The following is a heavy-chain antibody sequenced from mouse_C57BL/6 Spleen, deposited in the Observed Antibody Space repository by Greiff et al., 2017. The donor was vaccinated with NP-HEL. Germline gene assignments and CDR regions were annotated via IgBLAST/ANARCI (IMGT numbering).Heavy chain of an antibody. CDR3: ARDSSGYYAMDY. D-gene: IGHD3-2*02. CDR2: ISYSGST. Sequence: EVKLVESGPGMVKPSQSLSLTCTVTGYSITSGYDWHWIRHFPGNKLEWMGYISYSGSTNYNPSLKSRISITHDTSKNHFFLKLNSVTTEDTATDYCARDSSGYYAMDYWGQGTSVTVSS. V-gene: IGHV3-1*01. J-gene: IGHJ4*01. CDR1: GYSITSGYD.